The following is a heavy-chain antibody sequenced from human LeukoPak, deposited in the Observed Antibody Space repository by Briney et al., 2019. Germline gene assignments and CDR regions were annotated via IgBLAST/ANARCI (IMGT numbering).Heavy chain of an antibody. J-gene: IGHJ4*02. CDR3: ARLRYSGSSLGAFDY. CDR1: GYSLSNGFY. Sequence: ASETLSLTCAVSGYSLSNGFYWGWIRQPPGKGLEWIGSIFHTGNTYYNPSLKSRLTISADTSKNQFSLQLRSVTAADTAVYYCARLRYSGSSLGAFDYWGQGTLVTVSS. CDR2: IFHTGNT. D-gene: IGHD1-26*01. V-gene: IGHV4-38-2*01.